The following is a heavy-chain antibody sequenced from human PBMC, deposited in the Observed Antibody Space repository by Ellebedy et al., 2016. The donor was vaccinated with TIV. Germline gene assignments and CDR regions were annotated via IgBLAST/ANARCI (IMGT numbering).Heavy chain of an antibody. CDR3: ASQKVGVTLYYYYGMDV. CDR2: IYYSGST. CDR1: GGSISSSSYY. D-gene: IGHD1-26*01. J-gene: IGHJ6*02. V-gene: IGHV4-39*01. Sequence: SETLSLTXTVSGGSISSSSYYWGWIRQPPGKGLEWIGSIYYSGSTYYNPSLKSRVTISVDKSKNQFSLKLSSVTAADTAVYYCASQKVGVTLYYYYGMDVWGQGTTVTVSS.